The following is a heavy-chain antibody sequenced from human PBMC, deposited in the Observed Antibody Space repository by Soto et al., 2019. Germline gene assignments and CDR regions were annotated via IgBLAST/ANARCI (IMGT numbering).Heavy chain of an antibody. CDR2: IHYSGNT. Sequence: SETLSLTCIVSGDSISSYYWSWIRQPPGKGLEWIGYIHYSGNTYYNSSLKSRVTISLDTSKNQFSLKLRSVTAADTAVYYCARDQLGYCSTTTCYNGLDPWGQGTLVTVSS. CDR3: ARDQLGYCSTTTCYNGLDP. V-gene: IGHV4-59*01. CDR1: GDSISSYY. J-gene: IGHJ5*02. D-gene: IGHD2-2*01.